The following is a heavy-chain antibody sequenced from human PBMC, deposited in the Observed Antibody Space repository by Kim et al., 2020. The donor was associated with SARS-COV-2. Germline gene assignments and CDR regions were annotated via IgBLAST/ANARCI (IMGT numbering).Heavy chain of an antibody. J-gene: IGHJ4*02. CDR2: IYYNGRT. CDR3: ARKGGDSGTTLYYFDN. Sequence: SETLSLSCTVSAGSVTNSYWSWIRQPPGKGLEWIGFIYYNGRTSYNPSLKSRVTMSVDTSNNQFSLRLTSVTAADTAVYYCARKGGDSGTTLYYFDNWGQGTLVTVSS. CDR1: AGSVTNSY. V-gene: IGHV4-59*02. D-gene: IGHD3-10*01.